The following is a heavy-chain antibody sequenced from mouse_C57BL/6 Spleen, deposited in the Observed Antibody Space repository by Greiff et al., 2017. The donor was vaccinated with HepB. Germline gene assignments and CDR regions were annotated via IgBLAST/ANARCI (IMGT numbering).Heavy chain of an antibody. D-gene: IGHD1-1*01. J-gene: IGHJ4*01. CDR3: ARKGGSYNYGSSLNAMDY. CDR2: IWTGGGT. Sequence: QVQLQQSGPGLVAPSQSLSITCTVSGFSLTSYAISWVRQPPGKGLEWLGVIWTGGGTNYNSALKSRLSISKDNSKSQVFLKMSSLQTDDTARYYCARKGGSYNYGSSLNAMDYWGQGTSVTVSS. CDR1: GFSLTSYA. V-gene: IGHV2-9-1*01.